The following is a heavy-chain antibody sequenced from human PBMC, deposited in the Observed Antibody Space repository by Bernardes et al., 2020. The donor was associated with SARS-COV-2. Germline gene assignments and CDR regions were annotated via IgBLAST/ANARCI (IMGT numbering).Heavy chain of an antibody. J-gene: IGHJ4*02. Sequence: ASVKVSCKASGYTFTSYGISWVRQAPGQGLEWMGWISAYNCNTNYAQKLQGRVTMTTDTSTSTAYMELRSLRSDDTAVYYCAREPQYFIYYYGSGSWGDYCDYWGQGTLVTVSS. CDR2: ISAYNCNT. CDR3: AREPQYFIYYYGSGSWGDYCDY. CDR1: GYTFTSYG. D-gene: IGHD3-10*01. V-gene: IGHV1-18*01.